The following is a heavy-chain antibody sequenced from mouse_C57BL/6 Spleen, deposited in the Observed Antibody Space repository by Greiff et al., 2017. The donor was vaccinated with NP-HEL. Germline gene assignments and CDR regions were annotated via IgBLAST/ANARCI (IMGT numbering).Heavy chain of an antibody. D-gene: IGHD2-3*01. CDR3: ARESDGGAMDY. CDR1: GFTFSDYG. V-gene: IGHV5-17*01. J-gene: IGHJ4*01. Sequence: VQLKESGGGLVKPGGSLKLSCAASGFTFSDYGMHWVRQAPEKGLEWVAYISSGSSTIYYADTVKGRFTISRDNAKNTLFLQMTSLRSEDTAMYYCARESDGGAMDYWGQGTSVTVSS. CDR2: ISSGSSTI.